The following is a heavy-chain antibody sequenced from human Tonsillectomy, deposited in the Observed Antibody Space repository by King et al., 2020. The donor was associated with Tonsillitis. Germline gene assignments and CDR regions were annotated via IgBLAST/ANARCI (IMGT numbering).Heavy chain of an antibody. CDR3: ARGAGGDLYFDY. V-gene: IGHV5-51*01. CDR2: IYPADSDT. CDR1: GYSFPSHW. Sequence: QLVQSGADMKKPGESLRISFQGSGYSFPSHWIGWLRQMPGKSLEWMGIIYPADSDTRYSPSFQGQVTSSVDKSTSTASLQWSFLKASDTAMYYCARGAGGDLYFDYWGQGTLVTVSS. J-gene: IGHJ4*02. D-gene: IGHD2-21*02.